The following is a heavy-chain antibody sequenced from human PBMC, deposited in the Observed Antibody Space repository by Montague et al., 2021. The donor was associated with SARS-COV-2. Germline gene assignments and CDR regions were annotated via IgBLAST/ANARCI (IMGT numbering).Heavy chain of an antibody. CDR1: GGSISSYY. D-gene: IGHD3-22*01. J-gene: IGHJ4*02. V-gene: IGHV4-59*01. CDR2: IYYSGST. CDR3: ARGRDGYYHRSALFDY. Sequence: SETLSLTCTVSGGSISSYYWSWIRQPPGKGLEWIGYIYYSGSTNYNPSLKSRVTISVDTSKNQFSLKPTSVTAADTAVYYCARGRDGYYHRSALFDYWGQGTLVTVSS.